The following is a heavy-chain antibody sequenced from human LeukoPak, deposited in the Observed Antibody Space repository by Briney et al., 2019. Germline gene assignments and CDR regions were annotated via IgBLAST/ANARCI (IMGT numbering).Heavy chain of an antibody. CDR2: IIPIFGTA. Sequence: SVKVSCKASGGTFSSYAISWVRQAPGQGLEWMGGIIPIFGTANYAQKFQGRVTITTDESTSTAYMELSSLRSEDTAVYYCARDPYYYDSSGYSNWFDPWGQGTLVTVSS. J-gene: IGHJ5*02. CDR1: GGTFSSYA. V-gene: IGHV1-69*05. CDR3: ARDPYYYDSSGYSNWFDP. D-gene: IGHD3-22*01.